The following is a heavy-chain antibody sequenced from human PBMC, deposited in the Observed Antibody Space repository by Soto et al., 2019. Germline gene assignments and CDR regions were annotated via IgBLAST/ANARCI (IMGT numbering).Heavy chain of an antibody. CDR2: LSSDDKT. Sequence: EVRLVESGGGLVQPGGSLRLSCAASGFSVSGIFMTWVRQVPGKGPEWVSTLSSDDKTYYADSVRGRFTISRDSSKITLFLQINTLRAEDTAVYHCARDIFGGSYDFWHGGQGTLVTVSS. J-gene: IGHJ4*02. CDR3: ARDIFGGSYDFWH. CDR1: GFSVSGIF. D-gene: IGHD3-3*01. V-gene: IGHV3-66*01.